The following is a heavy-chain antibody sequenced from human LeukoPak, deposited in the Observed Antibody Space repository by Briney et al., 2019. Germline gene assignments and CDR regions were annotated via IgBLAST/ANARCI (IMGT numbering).Heavy chain of an antibody. Sequence: SETLSLTCTVSGYSISSGYYWGWIRQPPGKGLEWIGSIYHSGSTYYNPSLKSRVTISVDTSKNQFSLKLSPVTAADTAVYYCAREWGRTYYYGSGSNPRFDYWGQGTLVTVSS. V-gene: IGHV4-38-2*02. J-gene: IGHJ4*02. CDR3: AREWGRTYYYGSGSNPRFDY. CDR2: IYHSGST. CDR1: GYSISSGYY. D-gene: IGHD3-10*01.